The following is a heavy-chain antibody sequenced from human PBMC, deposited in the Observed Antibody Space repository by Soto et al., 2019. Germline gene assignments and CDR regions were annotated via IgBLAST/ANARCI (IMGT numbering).Heavy chain of an antibody. J-gene: IGHJ4*02. V-gene: IGHV4-4*07. CDR1: GGSISSYF. CDR2: IYTSGST. D-gene: IGHD5-12*01. Sequence: PPETLSLTCTVAGGSISSYFWSWIRQPAGKGLEWIGRIYTSGSTNYNPSLKSRVTMSVDTSNNQFSLKLTSVTAADTAVYYCARGAPSGYSGNVDVSFDYWGQGTLVTVSS. CDR3: ARGAPSGYSGNVDVSFDY.